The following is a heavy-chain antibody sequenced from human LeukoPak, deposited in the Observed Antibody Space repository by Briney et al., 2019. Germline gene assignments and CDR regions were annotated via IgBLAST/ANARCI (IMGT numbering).Heavy chain of an antibody. J-gene: IGHJ3*02. D-gene: IGHD2-15*01. Sequence: APVKVSCKASGYTFTSYGISWVRQAPGQGLEWMGWISAYNGNTNYAQKLQGRVTMTTDTSTSTAYMELRSLRSDDTAVYYCAREWGYCSGGSCYDAFDIWGQGTMVTVSS. CDR2: ISAYNGNT. CDR1: GYTFTSYG. V-gene: IGHV1-18*01. CDR3: AREWGYCSGGSCYDAFDI.